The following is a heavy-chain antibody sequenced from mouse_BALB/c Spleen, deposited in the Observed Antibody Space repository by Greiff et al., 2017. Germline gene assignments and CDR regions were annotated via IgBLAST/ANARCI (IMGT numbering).Heavy chain of an antibody. J-gene: IGHJ2*01. D-gene: IGHD2-10*02. V-gene: IGHV2-6-7*01. CDR1: GFSLTGYG. CDR3: ARYGNYLYYFDY. Sequence: QVQLKQSGPGLVAPSQSLSITCTVSGFSLTGYGVNWVRQPPGKGLEWLGMIWGDGSTDYNSALKSRLSISKDNSKSQVFLKMNSLQTDDTARYYCARYGNYLYYFDYWGQGTTLTVSS. CDR2: IWGDGST.